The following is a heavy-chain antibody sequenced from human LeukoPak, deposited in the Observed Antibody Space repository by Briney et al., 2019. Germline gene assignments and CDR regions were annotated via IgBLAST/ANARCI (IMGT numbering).Heavy chain of an antibody. CDR1: GASISSFY. CDR2: IDYSGST. J-gene: IGHJ3*02. Sequence: PSETLSLTCTVSGASISSFYWTWIRQPPGKGLEWIGYIDYSGSTNYNTALQSRVTISAETPKNQVSLKLSSVTAADTAVYYCARGIPEHGTGAFAIWGQGTMVTVSS. D-gene: IGHD6-13*01. CDR3: ARGIPEHGTGAFAI. V-gene: IGHV4-59*01.